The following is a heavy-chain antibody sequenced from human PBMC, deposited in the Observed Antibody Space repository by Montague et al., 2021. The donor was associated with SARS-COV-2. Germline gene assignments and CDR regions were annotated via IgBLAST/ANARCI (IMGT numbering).Heavy chain of an antibody. CDR3: ARGTAYDHVYY. CDR1: SGSLSGNN. J-gene: IGHJ4*02. CDR2: THYSGTT. Sequence: SETLSLTCTASSGSLSGNNWNWIRHRPGTGPEWIWITHYSGTTKXXPPLKSRLNMSLDTSKNQFSLTLNSVTAADTAIYYCARGTAYDHVYYWGQGAPVTVAS. V-gene: IGHV4-59*12. D-gene: IGHD2-8*02.